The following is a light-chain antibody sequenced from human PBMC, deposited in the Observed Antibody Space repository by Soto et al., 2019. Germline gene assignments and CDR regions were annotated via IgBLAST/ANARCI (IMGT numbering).Light chain of an antibody. CDR1: SSDVGSYNV. Sequence: SVLNKPASVSVSDVQSLTISRTGTSSDVGSYNVVSWYQQHPGEVPKLMIYEVSKRPSGVSNRFSGSKSGNTASLTISGLQAGDEADYYCCSYVGSNTYVFGTGTKVTVL. CDR3: CSYVGSNTYV. V-gene: IGLV2-23*02. J-gene: IGLJ1*01. CDR2: EVS.